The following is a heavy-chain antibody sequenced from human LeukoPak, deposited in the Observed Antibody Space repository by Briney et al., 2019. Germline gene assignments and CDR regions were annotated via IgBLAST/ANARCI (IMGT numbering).Heavy chain of an antibody. CDR2: ISWNSGSI. V-gene: IGHV3-9*01. CDR3: AKDIIGLAARPYFDY. Sequence: SLRLSCAASGFTFDDYAMHCVRQAPGKGLEWVSGISWNSGSIGYADSVKGRFTISRDNAKNSLYLQMNSLRAEDTALYYCAKDIIGLAARPYFDYWGQGTLVTVSS. CDR1: GFTFDDYA. J-gene: IGHJ4*02. D-gene: IGHD6-6*01.